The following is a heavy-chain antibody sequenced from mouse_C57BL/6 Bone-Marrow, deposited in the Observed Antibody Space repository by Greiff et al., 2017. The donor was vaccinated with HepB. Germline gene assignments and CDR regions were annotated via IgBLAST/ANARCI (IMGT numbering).Heavy chain of an antibody. CDR2: IYPGDGDT. D-gene: IGHD1-1*01. Sequence: VQLQQSGPELVKPGASVKISCKASGYAFSSSWMNWVKQRPGKGLEWIGRIYPGDGDTNYNGKFKGKATLTADKSSSTAYMQLSSLTSEDSAVYFCARWTGDYGSSYGAYWGQGTTLTVSS. CDR3: ARWTGDYGSSYGAY. CDR1: GYAFSSSW. V-gene: IGHV1-82*01. J-gene: IGHJ2*01.